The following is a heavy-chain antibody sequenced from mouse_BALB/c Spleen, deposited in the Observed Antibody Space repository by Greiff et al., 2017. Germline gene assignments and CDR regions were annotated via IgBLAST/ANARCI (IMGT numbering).Heavy chain of an antibody. D-gene: IGHD2-14*01. V-gene: IGHV1-69*02. Sequence: QVQLQQPGAELVKPGAPVKLSCKASGYTFTSYWMNWVKQRPGRGLEWIGRIDPSDSETHYNQKFKDKATLTVDKSSSTAYIQLSSLTSEDSAVYYCARSYYRYDFDYWGQGTTLTVSS. CDR2: IDPSDSET. CDR3: ARSYYRYDFDY. J-gene: IGHJ2*01. CDR1: GYTFTSYW.